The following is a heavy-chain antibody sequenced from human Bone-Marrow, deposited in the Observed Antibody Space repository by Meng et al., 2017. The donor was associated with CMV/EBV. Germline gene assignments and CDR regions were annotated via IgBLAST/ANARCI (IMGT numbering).Heavy chain of an antibody. J-gene: IGHJ6*02. CDR1: GGSFSGYY. Sequence: ESLKISCAVYGGSFSGYYWSWIRQPPGKGLEWIGEINHSGSTNYNPSLKSRVTISVDTSKNQFSLKLSSVTAADTAVYYCARLRWRYCSSTSCYGYYYYYGMDVWGQGTSVTVSS. CDR3: ARLRWRYCSSTSCYGYYYYYGMDV. CDR2: INHSGST. V-gene: IGHV4-34*01. D-gene: IGHD2-2*01.